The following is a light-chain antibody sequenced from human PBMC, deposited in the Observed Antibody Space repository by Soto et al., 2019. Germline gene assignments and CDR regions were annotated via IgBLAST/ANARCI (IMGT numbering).Light chain of an antibody. V-gene: IGKV3-11*01. CDR3: HQRYRWPLP. Sequence: EIVLTQSPATLSLSPGERATLSCRASQSVSSYLAWYQQKPGQAPRPLIYDASNRATGIPARFSGSGPGTDFTLTISSLEPEDFAVYYCHQRYRWPLPFGGGTKVDI. CDR1: QSVSSY. CDR2: DAS. J-gene: IGKJ4*01.